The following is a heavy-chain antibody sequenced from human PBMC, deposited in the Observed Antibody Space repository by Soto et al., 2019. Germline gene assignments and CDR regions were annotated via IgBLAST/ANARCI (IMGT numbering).Heavy chain of an antibody. CDR2: INPSGGST. Sequence: ASVKVSCKACGYTFTSYYMHWVRQAPGQGLEWMGIINPSGGSTSYAQKFQGRVTMTRDTSTSTVYMELSSLRSEDTAVYYCARYFTMVGGSLYYFYSWAQRTLVPVS. J-gene: IGHJ5*01. CDR3: ARYFTMVGGSLYYFYS. V-gene: IGHV1-46*01. D-gene: IGHD3-10*01. CDR1: GYTFTSYY.